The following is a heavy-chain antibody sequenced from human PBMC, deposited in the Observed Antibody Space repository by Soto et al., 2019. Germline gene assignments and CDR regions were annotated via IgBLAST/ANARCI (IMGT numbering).Heavy chain of an antibody. V-gene: IGHV4-4*02. Sequence: SETLSLTCVVSGGTVASSHWWNWVRQSPGGGLEWIGNVYHTGDTNLNPSLQSRVTISVDKSNNQFSLRLNSLTAADTAVYFCAREIVTAGGNNYFDPWGPGTLVTVSS. J-gene: IGHJ5*02. CDR2: VYHTGDT. D-gene: IGHD2-21*02. CDR1: GGTVASSHW. CDR3: AREIVTAGGNNYFDP.